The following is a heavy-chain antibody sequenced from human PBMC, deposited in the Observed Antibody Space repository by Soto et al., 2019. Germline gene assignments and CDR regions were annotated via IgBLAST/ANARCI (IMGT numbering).Heavy chain of an antibody. CDR2: MNPNSGNT. J-gene: IGHJ6*01. CDR1: GYTFTSYD. CDR3: VREMTRRGMDV. Sequence: QVQLVQSGAEVKKPGASVKVSCKASGYTFTSYDINWVRQATGQGLEWMGWMNPNSGNTGYAQKYQGTVTMTMNTNLTTAYMALSSLRSEATAVYYCVREMTRRGMDVWGQGTTVTVYS. V-gene: IGHV1-8*01.